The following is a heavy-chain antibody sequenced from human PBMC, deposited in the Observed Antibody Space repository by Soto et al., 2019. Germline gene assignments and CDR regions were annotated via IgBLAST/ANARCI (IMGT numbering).Heavy chain of an antibody. J-gene: IGHJ4*02. D-gene: IGHD2-2*01. V-gene: IGHV2-5*02. Sequence: QITLKESGPTLVKPTQTLTLTCTFSGFSLSTSGVGVGWIRQSPGKALEWLVLIYWDDDKRYSPSLKSRLTITKDTSKNQVVLTMTNMDPVDTATYYCARHDCGSISCYSPDYWGQGTLVTVSS. CDR2: IYWDDDK. CDR3: ARHDCGSISCYSPDY. CDR1: GFSLSTSGVG.